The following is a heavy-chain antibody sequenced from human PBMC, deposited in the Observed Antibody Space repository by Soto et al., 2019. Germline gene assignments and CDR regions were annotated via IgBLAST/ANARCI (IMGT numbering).Heavy chain of an antibody. CDR1: GYTFTSYD. D-gene: IGHD2-2*01. CDR2: MNPNSGNT. J-gene: IGHJ5*02. Sequence: ASVKVSCKASGYTFTSYDINWVRQATGQGLEWMGWMNPNSGNTGYAQKFQGRVTMTRNTSISTAYMELSSLRSEDTAVYYCARGGIVVVPAAIRFDPWGQGTRVTVSS. CDR3: ARGGIVVVPAAIRFDP. V-gene: IGHV1-8*01.